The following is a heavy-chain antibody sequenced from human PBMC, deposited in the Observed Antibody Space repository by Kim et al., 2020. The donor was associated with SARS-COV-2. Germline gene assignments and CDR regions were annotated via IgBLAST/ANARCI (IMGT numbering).Heavy chain of an antibody. D-gene: IGHD4-17*01. CDR3: ARDNYGGYSPYFDY. J-gene: IGHJ4*02. V-gene: IGHV4-59*01. Sequence: YNPALKSRLAISIDTTKNQFSLQLSSVTAADTAVYYCARDNYGGYSPYFDYWGQGTLVTVSS.